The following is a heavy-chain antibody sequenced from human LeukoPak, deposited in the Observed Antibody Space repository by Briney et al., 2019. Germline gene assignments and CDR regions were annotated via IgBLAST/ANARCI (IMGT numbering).Heavy chain of an antibody. Sequence: GGSLRLSCAAAGFTSSSDGMDWVRQALGKGLEWVAVISYDGSHKYYADFVKGRFTISRDNTKNTLYLQMNSLRAEDTAVYYCATASRLSYDTFDIWGQGTVVTVSS. CDR2: ISYDGSHK. J-gene: IGHJ3*02. CDR1: GFTSSSDG. CDR3: ATASRLSYDTFDI. V-gene: IGHV3-30*03. D-gene: IGHD2/OR15-2a*01.